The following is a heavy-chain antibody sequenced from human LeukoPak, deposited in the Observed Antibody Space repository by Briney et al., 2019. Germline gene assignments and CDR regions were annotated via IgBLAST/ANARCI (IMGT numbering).Heavy chain of an antibody. CDR3: ARDRSVGYYYDSSGYYNDAFDI. J-gene: IGHJ3*02. D-gene: IGHD3-22*01. V-gene: IGHV3-21*01. CDR2: IRSSTSYI. Sequence: PWGSLRCSCAASGFSFSRFSMNWVGQAPGKGLEWVSSIRSSTSYIYYADPVKGRFTISRDNAKNSLYLQMNSLRAEDTAVYYCARDRSVGYYYDSSGYYNDAFDIWGQGTMVTVSS. CDR1: GFSFSRFS.